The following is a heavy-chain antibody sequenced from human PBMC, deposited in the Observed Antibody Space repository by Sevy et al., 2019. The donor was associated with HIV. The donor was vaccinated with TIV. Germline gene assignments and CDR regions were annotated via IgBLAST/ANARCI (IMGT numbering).Heavy chain of an antibody. J-gene: IGHJ4*02. D-gene: IGHD3-22*01. V-gene: IGHV3-48*01. CDR1: GFTFSLYS. CDR2: ITTSSSII. Sequence: GGSLRLSCAASGFTFSLYSMTWVRQAPGKGPEWISYITTSSSIIYYADSVKGRFTISRDNAKNSLYLQMSSLRVEDTAVYYCARSFYDSSGFSGYYHLDYWGQDTLVTVSS. CDR3: ARSFYDSSGFSGYYHLDY.